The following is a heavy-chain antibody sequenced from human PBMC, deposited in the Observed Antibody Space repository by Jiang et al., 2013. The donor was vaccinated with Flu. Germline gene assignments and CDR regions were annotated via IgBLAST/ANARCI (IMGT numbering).Heavy chain of an antibody. Sequence: LLKPSETLSLTCAVYGGSFSGYYWSWIRQPPGKGLEWIGEINHSGSTNYNPSLKSRVTISVDTSKNQFSLKLSSVTAADTAVYYCARANYDFWSGYYNRGYKYYYYGMDVWGQGTTVTVSS. CDR2: INHSGST. J-gene: IGHJ6*02. CDR1: GGSFSGYY. CDR3: ARANYDFWSGYYNRGYKYYYYGMDV. V-gene: IGHV4-34*01. D-gene: IGHD3-3*01.